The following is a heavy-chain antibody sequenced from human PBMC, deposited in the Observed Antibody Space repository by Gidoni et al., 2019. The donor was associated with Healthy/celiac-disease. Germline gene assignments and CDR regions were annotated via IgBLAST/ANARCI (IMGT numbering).Heavy chain of an antibody. CDR3: AREGMDDFWSGYYTHYYYYGMDV. CDR1: GFTFSSYS. V-gene: IGHV3-21*01. J-gene: IGHJ6*02. D-gene: IGHD3-3*01. Sequence: EVQLVESGGGLVKPGGSLRLSCAASGFTFSSYSMNWVRQAPGKGLEWVSAISSSSSYIYYADSVKGRFTISRDNAKNSLYLQMNSLRAEDTAVYYCAREGMDDFWSGYYTHYYYYGMDVWGQGTTVTVSS. CDR2: ISSSSSYI.